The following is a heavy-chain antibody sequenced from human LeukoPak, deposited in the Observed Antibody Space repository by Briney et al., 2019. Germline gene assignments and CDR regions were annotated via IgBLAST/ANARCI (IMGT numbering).Heavy chain of an antibody. V-gene: IGHV3-15*01. J-gene: IGHJ3*02. CDR2: IKSKTDGGTT. CDR1: GFTFSNAW. D-gene: IGHD3-10*01. CDR3: TTLSLSMVRGVTVGASDI. Sequence: GGSLRLSCAASGFTFSNAWMSWVRQAPGKGLEWVGRIKSKTDGGTTDYAAPVKGRFTISRDDSKNTLYLQMNSLKTEDTAVYYCTTLSLSMVRGVTVGASDIWGQGTMVTVSS.